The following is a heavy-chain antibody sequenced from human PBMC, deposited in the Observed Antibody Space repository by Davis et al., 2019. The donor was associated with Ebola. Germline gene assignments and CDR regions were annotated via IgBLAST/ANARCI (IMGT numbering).Heavy chain of an antibody. V-gene: IGHV4-59*08. CDR1: GGSISSYY. CDR2: IYYSGST. J-gene: IGHJ6*02. Sequence: GSLRFSCTVSGGSISSYYWSWIRQPPGKGLEWIGYIYYSGSTNYNPSLKSRVTISVDTSKNQFSLKLSSVTAADTAVYYCARHKGRVRYYGMDVWGQGTTVTVSS. CDR3: ARHKGRVRYYGMDV.